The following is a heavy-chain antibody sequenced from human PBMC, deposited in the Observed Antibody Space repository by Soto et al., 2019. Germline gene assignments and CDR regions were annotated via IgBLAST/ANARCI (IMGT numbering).Heavy chain of an antibody. CDR1: GSIFSGYG. D-gene: IGHD1-7*01. Sequence: QKYLVESGGGVVQPGGSLRLSCVASGSIFSGYGMHWVRQAPGKGLEWVAVIWYDGSNKYYADSVKGRFTISRDNSKNIPFTEMDSLRAEDTAVYYCARDGIGGTVFRGFCDYWGQGTLVTVSS. CDR3: ARDGIGGTVFRGFCDY. CDR2: IWYDGSNK. V-gene: IGHV3-33*01. J-gene: IGHJ4*02.